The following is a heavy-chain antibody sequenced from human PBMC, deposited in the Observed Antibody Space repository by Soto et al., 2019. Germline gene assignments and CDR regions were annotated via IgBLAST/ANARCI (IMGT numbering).Heavy chain of an antibody. CDR3: ARSYDILTGYYRAYFDY. D-gene: IGHD3-9*01. CDR2: ISSSSSYI. J-gene: IGHJ4*02. V-gene: IGHV3-21*01. Sequence: EVQLVESGGGLVKPGGSLRLSCAASGFTFSSYSMNWVRQAPGKGLEWVSSISSSSSYIYYADSVKGRFTISRDNAKNSLYLQMSSLRAEDTAVYYCARSYDILTGYYRAYFDYWGQGTLVTVSS. CDR1: GFTFSSYS.